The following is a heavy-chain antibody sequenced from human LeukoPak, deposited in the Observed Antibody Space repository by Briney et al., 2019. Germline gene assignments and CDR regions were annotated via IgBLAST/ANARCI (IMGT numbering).Heavy chain of an antibody. D-gene: IGHD3-22*01. Sequence: SETLSLTCTVSGGSISSGSYYWSWIRQPAGKGLEWIGRIYTSGSTNYNPSLKSRVTISVDTSKNQFSLKLSSVTAADTAVYYCARALGTTYYYDSSASDAFDIWGQGTMVTVSS. CDR1: GGSISSGSYY. J-gene: IGHJ3*02. V-gene: IGHV4-61*02. CDR3: ARALGTTYYYDSSASDAFDI. CDR2: IYTSGST.